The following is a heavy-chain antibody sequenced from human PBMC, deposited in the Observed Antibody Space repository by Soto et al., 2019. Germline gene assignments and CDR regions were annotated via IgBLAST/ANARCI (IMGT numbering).Heavy chain of an antibody. J-gene: IGHJ4*02. D-gene: IGHD3-9*01. CDR2: IYWNDDK. CDR3: AHKPYYDILGPFDY. CDR1: GFSLSTSELC. V-gene: IGHV2-5*01. Sequence: KPTQTLTLSVSVAGFSLSTSELCVGFIRQPPGKALEWLALIYWNDDKRYSPSLKSRLTITKDTSKNQVVLTMTNMDPVDTATYYCAHKPYYDILGPFDYWGQGTLVTVSS.